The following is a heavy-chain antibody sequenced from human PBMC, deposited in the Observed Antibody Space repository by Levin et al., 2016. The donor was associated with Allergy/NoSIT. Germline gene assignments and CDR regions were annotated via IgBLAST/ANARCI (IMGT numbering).Heavy chain of an antibody. J-gene: IGHJ3*02. CDR2: ISSSGNTI. D-gene: IGHD3-16*02. Sequence: GESLKISCVASEFTFSSYEMNWVRQAPGKGLEWVSYISSSGNTIYYADSVEGRFTISRDNAKNSLYLQMNSLRAEDTAVYFCARDRFRGSYRSPQDAFDIWGQGTLVTVSS. V-gene: IGHV3-48*03. CDR3: ARDRFRGSYRSPQDAFDI. CDR1: EFTFSSYE.